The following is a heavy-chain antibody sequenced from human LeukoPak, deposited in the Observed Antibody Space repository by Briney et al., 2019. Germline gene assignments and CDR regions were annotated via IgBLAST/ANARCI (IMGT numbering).Heavy chain of an antibody. CDR3: ARALLWFGGEGDYYFDY. CDR1: GFTVSSNY. D-gene: IGHD3-10*01. CDR2: IYSGGST. J-gene: IGHJ4*02. Sequence: GGSLRLSCVASGFTVSSNYMSWVRQAPGKGLEWVSVIYSGGSTYYADSVKGRFTISRDNSKNTLYLQMNSLRAEDTAVYYCARALLWFGGEGDYYFDYWGQGTLVTVSS. V-gene: IGHV3-66*02.